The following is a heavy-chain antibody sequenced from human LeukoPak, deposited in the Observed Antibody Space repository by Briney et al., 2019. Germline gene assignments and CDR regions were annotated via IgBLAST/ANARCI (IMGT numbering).Heavy chain of an antibody. D-gene: IGHD2-2*01. Sequence: GGSLRLSCAASGFTFSSYWMHWVRQAPGKGLVWISRINSDGSSTRYVDSVTGRFTISRHNATNTPYRQVTCLRAEGTAVYYCARSRAMDYWGQGTLVTVSS. J-gene: IGHJ4*02. V-gene: IGHV3-74*01. CDR1: GFTFSSYW. CDR2: INSDGSST. CDR3: ARSRAMDY.